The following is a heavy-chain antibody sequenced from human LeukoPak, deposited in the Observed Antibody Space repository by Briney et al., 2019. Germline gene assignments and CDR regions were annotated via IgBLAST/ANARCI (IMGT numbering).Heavy chain of an antibody. D-gene: IGHD2-21*02. CDR3: ATSPTGDSPGY. J-gene: IGHJ4*02. Sequence: SVKVSCKASGGTFSTFALHWVRQAPGQGLDWMGGIIPILSTSNYAQKFQGRVTITADESTSTAYMELSSLRSEDTAVYYCATSPTGDSPGYWGQGTLVTVSS. V-gene: IGHV1-69*01. CDR1: GGTFSTFA. CDR2: IIPILSTS.